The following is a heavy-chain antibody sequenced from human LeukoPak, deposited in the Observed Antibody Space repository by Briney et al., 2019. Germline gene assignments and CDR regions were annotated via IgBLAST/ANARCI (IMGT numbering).Heavy chain of an antibody. CDR1: GYSFTSYW. D-gene: IGHD6-13*01. J-gene: IGHJ5*02. V-gene: IGHV5-51*01. Sequence: GESLKISCKGSGYSFTSYWIGWVRQMPGKGLEWMGIIYPGDSDTRYSPSFQGQVTISADKSISTAYLQWSSLKASDTAMYYCARQGVLLGYSSSWYVNSNWFDPWGQGTLVTVSS. CDR3: ARQGVLLGYSSSWYVNSNWFDP. CDR2: IYPGDSDT.